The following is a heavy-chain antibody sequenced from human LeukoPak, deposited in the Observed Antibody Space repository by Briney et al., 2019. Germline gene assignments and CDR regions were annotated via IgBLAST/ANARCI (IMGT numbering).Heavy chain of an antibody. V-gene: IGHV1-69*04. Sequence: SVKVSCKASGGTFSSYAISWVRQAPGQGLEWMGRIIPILGIANYAQKFQGRVTITADKSTSTAYMELSSLRSEDTAVYYCARSCGGDCYPSAYYFDYWGQGTLVTVSS. CDR1: GGTFSSYA. D-gene: IGHD2-21*02. CDR2: IIPILGIA. J-gene: IGHJ4*02. CDR3: ARSCGGDCYPSAYYFDY.